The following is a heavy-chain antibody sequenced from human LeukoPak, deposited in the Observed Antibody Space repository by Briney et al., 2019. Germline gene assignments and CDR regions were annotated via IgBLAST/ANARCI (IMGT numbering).Heavy chain of an antibody. V-gene: IGHV3-23*01. CDR2: ISGSDGST. D-gene: IGHD2/OR15-2a*01. CDR3: AKDSAKKYDDY. Sequence: PPGGSLRLSCAASGFTFSSYAMSWVRQAPGKGLEWVSGISGSDGSTYYADSVKGRFTISRENSKNTLYLQMNSLRAEDTAVYYCAKDSAKKYDDYWGQGTLVTVSS. CDR1: GFTFSSYA. J-gene: IGHJ4*02.